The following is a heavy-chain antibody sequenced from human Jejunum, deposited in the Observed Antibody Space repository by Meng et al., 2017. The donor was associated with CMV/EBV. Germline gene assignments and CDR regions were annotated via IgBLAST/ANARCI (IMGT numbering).Heavy chain of an antibody. CDR2: ISAYNGKT. CDR1: G. J-gene: IGHJ6*02. V-gene: IGHV1-18*01. Sequence: GSSWVGQAPGQGLEWMGRISAYNGKTNYAQKFQSRVTMTKDTSTVTTYMELRSLRSDDTAMYYCARAGYCSTASCYMDLYYYGMDVWGQGTTVTVSS. D-gene: IGHD2-2*02. CDR3: ARAGYCSTASCYMDLYYYGMDV.